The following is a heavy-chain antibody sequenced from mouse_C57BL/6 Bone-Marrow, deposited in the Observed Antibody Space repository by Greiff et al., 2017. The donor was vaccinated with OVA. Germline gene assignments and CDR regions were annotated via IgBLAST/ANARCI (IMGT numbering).Heavy chain of an antibody. J-gene: IGHJ2*01. CDR1: GYTFTSYG. D-gene: IGHD1-1*01. CDR3: SYYVSSPHYFDY. Sequence: QVQLQQSGAELARPGASVKLSCKASGYTFTSYGISWLKHRTGQGLEWLREIYPRSGNTYYNEKFKGKCTLTADKSSRTAYMELRSLTSVDSAVYFCSYYVSSPHYFDYWGQGTTLTVSS. CDR2: IYPRSGNT. V-gene: IGHV1-81*01.